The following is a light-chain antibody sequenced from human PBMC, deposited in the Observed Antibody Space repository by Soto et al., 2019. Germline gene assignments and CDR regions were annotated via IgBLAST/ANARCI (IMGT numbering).Light chain of an antibody. V-gene: IGKV1-39*01. CDR1: QSISSY. CDR3: QQSHRVPFP. Sequence: DIQMTQSPSSLSASVGDRVTITCRASQSISSYLNWYQQKPGKVPKLLIYGASTLQSGVPSRFSGSGSGTDFTLTIISLQPEDFATFYCQQSHRVPFPVGPGTKVEFK. CDR2: GAS. J-gene: IGKJ3*01.